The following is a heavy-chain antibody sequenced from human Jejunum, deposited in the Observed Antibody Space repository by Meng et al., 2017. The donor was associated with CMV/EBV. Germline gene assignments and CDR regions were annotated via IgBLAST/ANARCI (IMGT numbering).Heavy chain of an antibody. CDR1: YTFTGYY. D-gene: IGHD3-22*01. CDR3: AKDLLWTYDSTTPKHY. CDR2: INPNSGGT. J-gene: IGHJ4*02. V-gene: IGHV1-2*02. Sequence: YTFTGYYMHWVRQAPGQGLEWMGWINPNSGGTNYAQKFQGRVTMTRDTSISTAYMELSRLRSDDTAVYYCAKDLLWTYDSTTPKHYWGQGTLVTVSS.